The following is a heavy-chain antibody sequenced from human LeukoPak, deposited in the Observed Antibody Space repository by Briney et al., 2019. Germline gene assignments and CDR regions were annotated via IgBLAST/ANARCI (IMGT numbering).Heavy chain of an antibody. CDR1: GFTFSSYG. V-gene: IGHV3-23*01. CDR3: AKGHLGYYDRKDAFDI. J-gene: IGHJ3*02. D-gene: IGHD3-22*01. Sequence: GGSLRLSCAASGFTFSSYGMSWVRQAPGKGLEWVSAISGSGGSTYYADSVKGRFTISRDNSKNTLYLQMNSLRAEDTAVYYCAKGHLGYYDRKDAFDIWGQGTMVTVSS. CDR2: ISGSGGST.